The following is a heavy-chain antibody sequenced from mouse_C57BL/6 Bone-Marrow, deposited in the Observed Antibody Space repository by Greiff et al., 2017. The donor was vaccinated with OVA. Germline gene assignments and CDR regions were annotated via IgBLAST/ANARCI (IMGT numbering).Heavy chain of an antibody. J-gene: IGHJ2*01. CDR1: GFNIKDDY. CDR3: ASYGNYVDY. CDR2: IDPENGDT. V-gene: IGHV14-4*01. D-gene: IGHD2-10*01. Sequence: EVKVVESGAELVRPGASVKLSCTASGFNIKDDYMHWVKPRPAQGLGWIGWIDPENGDTEYASKFQGKATITAATSSNTAYLQLSSLTSEDTAVYYCASYGNYVDYWGKGTTLTVSS.